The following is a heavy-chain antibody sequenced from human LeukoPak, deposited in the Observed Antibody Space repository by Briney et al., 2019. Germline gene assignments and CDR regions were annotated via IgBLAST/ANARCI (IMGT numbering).Heavy chain of an antibody. CDR1: GGSISSSSYY. D-gene: IGHD5-24*01. CDR2: IYYSGST. J-gene: IGHJ4*02. Sequence: SETLSLTCTVSGGSISSSSYYWGWIRQPPGKGLEWIGSIYYSGSTYYNPSLKSRVTISVDTSKNQFSLKLSSVTAADTAVYYCVRRRGGDGYNRNDYWGQGTLVTVSS. CDR3: VRRRGGDGYNRNDY. V-gene: IGHV4-39*01.